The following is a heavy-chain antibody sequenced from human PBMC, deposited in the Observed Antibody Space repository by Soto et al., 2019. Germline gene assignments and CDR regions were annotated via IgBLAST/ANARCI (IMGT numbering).Heavy chain of an antibody. CDR3: ARDNGYSSGWYFPDY. CDR2: IIPIFGTA. CDR1: GGTFSSYA. V-gene: IGHV1-69*13. Sequence: SVKVSCKASGGTFSSYAISWVRQAPGQGLEWMGGIIPIFGTANYAQKFQGRVTITADESTSTAYMELSSLRSEDTAVYYCARDNGYSSGWYFPDYWGQGTRVTVSS. D-gene: IGHD6-19*01. J-gene: IGHJ4*02.